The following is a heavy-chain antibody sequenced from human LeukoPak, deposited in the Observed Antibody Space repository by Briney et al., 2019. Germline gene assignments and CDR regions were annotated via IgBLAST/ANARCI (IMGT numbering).Heavy chain of an antibody. J-gene: IGHJ6*02. CDR2: IYHSGST. V-gene: IGHV4-39*07. CDR3: ARDGGQQLVYYYGMDV. CDR1: GGSFSSSSYY. Sequence: SETLSLTCTVSGGSFSSSSYYWGWIRQPPGKGLEWIGSIYHSGSTYYNPSLKSRVTISVDTSKNQFSLKLSSVTAADTAVYYCARDGGQQLVYYYGMDVWGQGTTVTVSS. D-gene: IGHD6-13*01.